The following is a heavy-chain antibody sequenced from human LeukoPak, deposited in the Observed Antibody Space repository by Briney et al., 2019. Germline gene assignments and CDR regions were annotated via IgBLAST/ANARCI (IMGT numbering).Heavy chain of an antibody. CDR3: ASHRTYYYDSSGYLTFDY. CDR2: IYSGGST. Sequence: GGSLRLSCAASGFTFSSYAMSWVRQAPGKGLEWVSVIYSGGSTYYADSVKGRFTISRDNSKNTLYLQMNSLRAEDTAVYYCASHRTYYYDSSGYLTFDYWGQGTLVTVSS. J-gene: IGHJ4*02. V-gene: IGHV3-66*04. D-gene: IGHD3-22*01. CDR1: GFTFSSYA.